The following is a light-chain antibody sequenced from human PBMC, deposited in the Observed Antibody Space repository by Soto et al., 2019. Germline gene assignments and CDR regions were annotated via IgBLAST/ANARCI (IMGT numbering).Light chain of an antibody. CDR1: SSDVGGYDY. CDR2: EVS. V-gene: IGLV2-14*01. J-gene: IGLJ2*01. Sequence: QSALTQPASVSGSPGQSITISCTGTSSDVGGYDYVSWYQQHPGKAPKVMIYEVSNRPSGVSYRFSGSKSGNTASLTISGLQAEGEADYYCSSYTTSSTRVFGGGTKLTVL. CDR3: SSYTTSSTRV.